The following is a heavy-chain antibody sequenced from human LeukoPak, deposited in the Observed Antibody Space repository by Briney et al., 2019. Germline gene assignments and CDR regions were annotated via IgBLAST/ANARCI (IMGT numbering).Heavy chain of an antibody. CDR3: ATTRQRCSRTSCYDEYYYYMDV. J-gene: IGHJ6*03. CDR1: GYTLTELS. D-gene: IGHD2-2*01. Sequence: GASVKVSCKVSGYTLTELSMHWVRQAPGKGLEWMGGFDPEDGETIYAQKFQGRVTMTEDTSTDTAYMELSSLRSEDTAVYYCATTRQRCSRTSCYDEYYYYMDVWGKGTTVTVSS. CDR2: FDPEDGET. V-gene: IGHV1-24*01.